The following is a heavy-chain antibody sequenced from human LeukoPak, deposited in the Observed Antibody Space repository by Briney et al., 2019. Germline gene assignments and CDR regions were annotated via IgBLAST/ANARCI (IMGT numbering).Heavy chain of an antibody. CDR2: ISGSAGSS. CDR1: GFTFSTYA. D-gene: IGHD5-24*01. J-gene: IGHJ4*02. CDR3: ARGGQMATIGIFDY. Sequence: GGSLRLSCAASGFTFSTYAMNWVRQAPGKGLEWVSAISGSAGSSYYAGSVRGRFTISRDNSKNTLFLQMNTLRAEDTAVYYCARGGQMATIGIFDYWGRGTLVTVSS. V-gene: IGHV3-23*01.